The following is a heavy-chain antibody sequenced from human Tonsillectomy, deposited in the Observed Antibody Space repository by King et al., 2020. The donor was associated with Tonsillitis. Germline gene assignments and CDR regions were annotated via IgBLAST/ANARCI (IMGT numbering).Heavy chain of an antibody. J-gene: IGHJ6*02. V-gene: IGHV1-8*02. CDR1: GYTFTSYD. CDR2: MNPDSGNT. D-gene: IGHD4-17*01. CDR3: ARANFGDYGRYGTDV. Sequence: QLVQSGAEVKKPGASVKVSCKTSGYTFTSYDINWVRQATGQGLEWVGWMNPDSGNTGYEQKFQGRVTMTRNTSISTVYMELSSLRSEDTAVYYCARANFGDYGRYGTDVWGQGTTVTVSS.